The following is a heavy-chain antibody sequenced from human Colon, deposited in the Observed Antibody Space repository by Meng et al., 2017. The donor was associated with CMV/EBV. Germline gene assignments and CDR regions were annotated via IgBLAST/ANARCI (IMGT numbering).Heavy chain of an antibody. J-gene: IGHJ5*02. CDR1: GYPCNVYF. D-gene: IGHD5-12*01. Sequence: SCKASGYPCNVYFIGWVRQAPGQGFEWMGWVNPNNGGTGYAQKFEGRVTMTRDTSITTAYMELSSLTSDDSAVYYCARGYSDFALDPWGQGTLVTVSS. CDR3: ARGYSDFALDP. CDR2: VNPNNGGT. V-gene: IGHV1-2*02.